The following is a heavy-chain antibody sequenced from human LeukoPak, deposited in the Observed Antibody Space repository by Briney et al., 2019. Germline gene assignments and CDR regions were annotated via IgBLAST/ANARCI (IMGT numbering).Heavy chain of an antibody. CDR2: ISSSSSYI. D-gene: IGHD1-26*01. J-gene: IGHJ5*02. CDR3: ARKPYSGSFRFDP. CDR1: GFTFSSYS. Sequence: GGSLRLSCAASGFTFSSYSMNWVRQAPGKGLEWVSSISSSSSYIYYADSVKGRFTISRDNAKNSLYLQMNSLRDEDTAVYYCARKPYSGSFRFDPWGQGTLVTVSS. V-gene: IGHV3-21*01.